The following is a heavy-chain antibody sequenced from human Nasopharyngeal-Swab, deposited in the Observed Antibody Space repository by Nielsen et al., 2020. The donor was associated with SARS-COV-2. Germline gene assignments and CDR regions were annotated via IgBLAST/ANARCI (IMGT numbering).Heavy chain of an antibody. CDR3: ARGRGDTIFGVVILGAFDI. V-gene: IGHV4-39*01. D-gene: IGHD3-3*01. Sequence: GSLRLSCTVSGGSISSSSYYWGWIRQPPGKGLEWIGSIYYSGSTYYNPSLKSRVTISVDTSKNQFSLKLSSVTAADTAVYYCARGRGDTIFGVVILGAFDIWGQGTMVTVSS. CDR2: IYYSGST. J-gene: IGHJ3*02. CDR1: GGSISSSSYY.